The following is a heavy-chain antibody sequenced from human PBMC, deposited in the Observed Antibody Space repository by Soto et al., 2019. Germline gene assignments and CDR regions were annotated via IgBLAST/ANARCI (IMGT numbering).Heavy chain of an antibody. J-gene: IGHJ4*01. D-gene: IGHD4-4*01. V-gene: IGHV3-74*01. CDR3: ARGSYSSATH. CDR1: GLPFGDNW. Sequence: EVQLVESGGGLVQPGGSLRLSCAASGLPFGDNWMHWVRQAPGKGLVWVSRISNDGSDTTYADSVRGRFTVSRDNAKNTLYLQMNSLRAEDTAVYYCARGSYSSATHWGHGTLVTVSS. CDR2: ISNDGSDT.